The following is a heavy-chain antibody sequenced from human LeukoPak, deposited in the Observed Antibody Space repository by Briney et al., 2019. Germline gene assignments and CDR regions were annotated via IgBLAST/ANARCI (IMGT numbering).Heavy chain of an antibody. CDR1: GYTFTSYG. CDR2: ISAYNGNT. D-gene: IGHD2-15*01. V-gene: IGHV1-18*01. J-gene: IGHJ4*02. CDR3: ARGVGCSGGSCYSAHNDY. Sequence: ASVKVSCKASGYTFTSYGISWVRQAPGQGLEWMGWISAYNGNTNYAQKLQGRVTMTTDTSTSTAYMELRSLRSDDTAAYYCARGVGCSGGSCYSAHNDYWGQGTLVTVSS.